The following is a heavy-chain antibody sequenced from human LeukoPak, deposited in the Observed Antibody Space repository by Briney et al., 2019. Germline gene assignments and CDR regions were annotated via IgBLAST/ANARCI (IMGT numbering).Heavy chain of an antibody. V-gene: IGHV3-23*01. J-gene: IGHJ4*02. Sequence: GGSLRLSCAASGFTFSSYAMSWVRQAPGKGLEWVSAISGSGGSTYYADSVKGRFTISRDNLKNTLYLQMNSLRAEDTAVHYCAKRYSSSSRVFDYWGQGTLVTVSS. D-gene: IGHD6-6*01. CDR1: GFTFSSYA. CDR2: ISGSGGST. CDR3: AKRYSSSSRVFDY.